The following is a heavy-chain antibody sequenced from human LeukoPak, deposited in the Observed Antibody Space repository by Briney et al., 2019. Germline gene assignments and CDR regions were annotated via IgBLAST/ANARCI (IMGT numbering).Heavy chain of an antibody. J-gene: IGHJ4*02. CDR2: INHSGST. D-gene: IGHD1-1*01. V-gene: IGHV4-34*01. CDR3: ARGGLYNWNQLNYFDY. CDR1: GGSFSGYY. Sequence: PSETLSLTCAVYGGSFSGYYWSWIRQPPGKGLEWIGEINHSGSTNYNPSLKSRVTISVDTSKNQFSLKLSSVTAADTAVYYCARGGLYNWNQLNYFDYWGQGTLVTVSS.